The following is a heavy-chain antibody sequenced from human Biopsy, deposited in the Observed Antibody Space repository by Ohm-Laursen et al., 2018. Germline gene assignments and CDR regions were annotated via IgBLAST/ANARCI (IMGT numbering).Heavy chain of an antibody. CDR3: TRGGYYYDSLAYYYWFDP. CDR1: GHTFTGYH. D-gene: IGHD3-22*01. J-gene: IGHJ5*02. CDR2: INAKTGDT. V-gene: IGHV1-2*02. Sequence: ASVTVSCNASGHTFTGYHVHWVRQAPGQGLEWMGWINAKTGDTNYAQKFQGRVTMTRDTSISTAYVDLSSLRSDDTAVHYCTRGGYYYDSLAYYYWFDPWGQGTLVTVSS.